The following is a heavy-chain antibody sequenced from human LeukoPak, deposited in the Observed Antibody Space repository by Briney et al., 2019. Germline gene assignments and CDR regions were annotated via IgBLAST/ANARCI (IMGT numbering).Heavy chain of an antibody. Sequence: SETLSLTCTVSGGSVNNAAYYWSWIRQHPGKGLEWIGHIDYRGRTNYNPSLKSRVTISVDTSENQFSLRLSSVTTADTAVYYCARGVRDGYKTFDYWGQGTLSPSPQ. D-gene: IGHD5-24*01. CDR2: IDYRGRT. CDR1: GGSVNNAAYY. J-gene: IGHJ4*02. V-gene: IGHV4-31*03. CDR3: ARGVRDGYKTFDY.